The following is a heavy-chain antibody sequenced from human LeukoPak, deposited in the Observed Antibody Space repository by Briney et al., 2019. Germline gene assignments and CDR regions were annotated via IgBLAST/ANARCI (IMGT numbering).Heavy chain of an antibody. V-gene: IGHV4-4*07. Sequence: SETLSLTCTVSGGSISSYYWSWIRQPAGKGLEWIGRIYTSGSTNYNPSLKSRVTIAVDTSKNQFSLKLSSVTAADTAVYYCASGTYTHYSFDYWGQGTLVTVSS. CDR3: ASGTYTHYSFDY. D-gene: IGHD1-26*01. CDR2: IYTSGST. CDR1: GGSISSYY. J-gene: IGHJ4*02.